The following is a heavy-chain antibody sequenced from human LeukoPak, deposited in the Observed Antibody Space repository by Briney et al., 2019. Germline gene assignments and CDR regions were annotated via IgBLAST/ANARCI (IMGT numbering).Heavy chain of an antibody. CDR1: GFTLSSYE. CDR3: ARAGEYLSDYYYDSSGYYSFDY. V-gene: IGHV3-48*03. D-gene: IGHD3-22*01. CDR2: ISSSGSTI. Sequence: GGSLRLSCTVSGFTLSSYEMSWIRQAPGKGLEWVSYISSSGSTIYYADSVKGRFTISRDNAKNSLYLQMNSLRAEDTAVYYCARAGEYLSDYYYDSSGYYSFDYWGQGTLVTVSS. J-gene: IGHJ4*02.